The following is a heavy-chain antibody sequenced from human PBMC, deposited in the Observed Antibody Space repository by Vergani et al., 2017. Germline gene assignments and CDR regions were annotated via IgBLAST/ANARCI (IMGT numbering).Heavy chain of an antibody. D-gene: IGHD3-22*01. V-gene: IGHV1-69*02. CDR2: IIPILGIA. CDR1: GGTFSSYT. Sequence: QVQLVQSGAEVKKPGSSVKVSCKASGGTFSSYTISWVRQAPGQGLEWMGRIIPILGIANYAQKFQGRVTITADKSTSTAYMELSSLRSDDTAVYYYASVGEYYDSSGYYSMGVFDYWGQGTLVTVSS. CDR3: ASVGEYYDSSGYYSMGVFDY. J-gene: IGHJ4*02.